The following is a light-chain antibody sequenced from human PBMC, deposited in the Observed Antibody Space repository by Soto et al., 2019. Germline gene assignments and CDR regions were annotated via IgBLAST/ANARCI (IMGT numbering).Light chain of an antibody. CDR2: DVS. CDR1: SSDVGTYNY. V-gene: IGLV2-11*01. Sequence: QSALTQPRSVSGSPGQSVTISCTGTSSDVGTYNYVSWYQQHPGKAPKVMIYDVSERPSGVPDRFSGSKSGNTASLTISGLQAEVEADYYCCSYAGSPRYVLGTGTKVTVL. J-gene: IGLJ1*01. CDR3: CSYAGSPRYV.